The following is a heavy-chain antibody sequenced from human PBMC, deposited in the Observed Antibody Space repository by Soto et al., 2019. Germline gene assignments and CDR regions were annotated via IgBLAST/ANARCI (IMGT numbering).Heavy chain of an antibody. J-gene: IGHJ4*02. CDR1: GYTFTSYA. CDR3: ARDSGGYGTFDY. Sequence: QVQLVQSGAAVKKPGASVKVSCKASGYTFTSYAMHWVRQAPAQRLEWMGWINAGNGNTKYSQKFQGRVTITRDTSASTAYMELSSLRSEDTAVYYCARDSGGYGTFDYWGQGTLVTVSS. V-gene: IGHV1-3*01. CDR2: INAGNGNT. D-gene: IGHD2-15*01.